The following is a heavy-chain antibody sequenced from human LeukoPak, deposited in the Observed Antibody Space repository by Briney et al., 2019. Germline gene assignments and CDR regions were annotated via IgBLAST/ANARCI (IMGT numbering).Heavy chain of an antibody. CDR3: ARQRGSGCLDY. D-gene: IGHD6-19*01. Sequence: GGSLRLSCAASGFTFRSYNMAWVRQAPGKGLEWLSYITTSNTINYADSVKGRFTMSRDNAKNSLSLQMNSLRAEDTAVYYCARQRGSGCLDYWGQGTLVTVSS. J-gene: IGHJ4*02. CDR2: ITTSNTI. V-gene: IGHV3-48*01. CDR1: GFTFRSYN.